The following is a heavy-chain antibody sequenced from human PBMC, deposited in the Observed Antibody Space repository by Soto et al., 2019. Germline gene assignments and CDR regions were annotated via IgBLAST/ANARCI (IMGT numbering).Heavy chain of an antibody. D-gene: IGHD1-26*01. Sequence: GGSLRLSCLASGFIFRSYAMHWVRQAPGKGLEWVAVITYGGANGYYADSVRGRFAISRDNSKSTLFLQMNSLRPEDTAVYYCARAFSGSYPNFDYWGQGTLVTVSS. J-gene: IGHJ4*02. CDR1: GFIFRSYA. CDR2: ITYGGANG. V-gene: IGHV3-30*09. CDR3: ARAFSGSYPNFDY.